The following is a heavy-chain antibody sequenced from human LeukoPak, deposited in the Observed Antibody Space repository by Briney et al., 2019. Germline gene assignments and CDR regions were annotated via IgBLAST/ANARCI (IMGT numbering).Heavy chain of an antibody. J-gene: IGHJ6*02. CDR3: AKGPRTQYCNGMDV. Sequence: GGSLTLSCAASGFTFSSYAMRWVRQAAARELEWVSAISGSGGSTYYADSVKGRFTISRDNSKNTLYRKMNSLRAEDTAVYYCAKGPRTQYCNGMDVWGQGTTVTVSS. V-gene: IGHV3-23*01. CDR1: GFTFSSYA. CDR2: ISGSGGST.